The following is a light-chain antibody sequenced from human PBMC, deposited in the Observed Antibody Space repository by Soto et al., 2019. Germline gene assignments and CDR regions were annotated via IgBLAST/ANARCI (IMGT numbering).Light chain of an antibody. CDR1: SSDVGRYDY. CDR2: EVF. CDR3: SSFTTSSTWV. V-gene: IGLV2-14*01. J-gene: IGLJ3*02. Sequence: QSAPTQPASVSGSPGQSITISCTGTSSDVGRYDYVSWFQQHPGRAPKLLIYEVFNRPSGVSIRFSGSKSGNTAFLTISGLQAEDEADFYCSSFTTSSTWVFGGGTKVTVL.